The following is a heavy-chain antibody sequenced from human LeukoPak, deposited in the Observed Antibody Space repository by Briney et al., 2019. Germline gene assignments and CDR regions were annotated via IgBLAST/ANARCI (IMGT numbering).Heavy chain of an antibody. Sequence: GGSLRLSCAASGFTFSSHGMQWVRQAPGKGLEWVAVIWYDGSNKYYTDSVKGRFTISRDNSKNTLYLQMNSLGAEDTAVYYRARGIGGPAGKGYYFDHWGQGTLVTVSS. V-gene: IGHV3-33*01. D-gene: IGHD2-2*01. CDR3: ARGIGGPAGKGYYFDH. CDR2: IWYDGSNK. CDR1: GFTFSSHG. J-gene: IGHJ4*02.